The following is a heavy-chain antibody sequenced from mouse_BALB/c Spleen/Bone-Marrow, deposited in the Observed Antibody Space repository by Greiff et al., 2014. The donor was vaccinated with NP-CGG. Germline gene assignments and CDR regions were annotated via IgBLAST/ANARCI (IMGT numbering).Heavy chain of an antibody. CDR3: ARGGGYDYGSWFAY. CDR2: ISSGGST. CDR1: GFTFSSYA. D-gene: IGHD2-4*01. Sequence: EVQLVESGGGLVKPGGSLKLSCAASGFTFSSYAMSWVRQTPEKRLEWVASISSGGSTYYPDSVKGRFTISRDNARNILYLQMSSLMSEDTAMYYCARGGGYDYGSWFAYWGQGTLVTVSA. J-gene: IGHJ3*01. V-gene: IGHV5-6-5*01.